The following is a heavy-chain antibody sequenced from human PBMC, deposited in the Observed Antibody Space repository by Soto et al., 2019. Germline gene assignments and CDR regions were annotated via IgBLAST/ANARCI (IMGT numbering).Heavy chain of an antibody. V-gene: IGHV2-70*01. CDR3: ARMGAHSSDWTIYYYVLDV. D-gene: IGHD6-25*01. Sequence: SGPTLVNTTQPLKLTCTCSGFSLSTSGMCVSWIRQHPGKALEWLALIDWADDKFYRNSLKPRLTVSKETSKNQVDLTMTDMDPVDTGTYYGARMGAHSSDWTIYYYVLDVWGPGTTVTVSS. CDR1: GFSLSTSGMC. CDR2: IDWADDK. J-gene: IGHJ6*02.